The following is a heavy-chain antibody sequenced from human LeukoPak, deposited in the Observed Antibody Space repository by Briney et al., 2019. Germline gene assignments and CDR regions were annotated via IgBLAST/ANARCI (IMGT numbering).Heavy chain of an antibody. CDR3: ARDRVSIAAAGDWFDP. CDR1: GYNLTELS. V-gene: IGHV1-2*02. J-gene: IGHJ5*02. CDR2: INPNSGGT. D-gene: IGHD6-13*01. Sequence: ASVKVSCKVSGYNLTELSMHWVRQAPGQGLEWMGWINPNSGGTNYAQKFQGRVTMTRDTSISTAYMELSRLRSDDTAVYYCARDRVSIAAAGDWFDPWGQGTLVTVSS.